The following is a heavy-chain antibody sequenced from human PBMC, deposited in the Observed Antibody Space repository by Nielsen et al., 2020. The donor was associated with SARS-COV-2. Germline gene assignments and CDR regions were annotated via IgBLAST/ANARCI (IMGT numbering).Heavy chain of an antibody. V-gene: IGHV3-7*03. Sequence: GGSLRLSCAASGFTFSNYWMSWVRQAPGRGLEWVANIKQDGSESYFVDSVKGRFTISRDNAKNSLYLQMNSLRAEDTAVYYCARVLMTTVTGGYAFDIWCQGTMVTVSS. CDR1: GFTFSNYW. CDR3: ARVLMTTVTGGYAFDI. CDR2: IKQDGSES. D-gene: IGHD4-17*01. J-gene: IGHJ3*02.